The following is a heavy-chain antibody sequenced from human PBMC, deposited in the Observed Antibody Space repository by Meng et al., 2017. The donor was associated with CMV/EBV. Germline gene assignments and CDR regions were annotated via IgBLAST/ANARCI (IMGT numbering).Heavy chain of an antibody. Sequence: LPCSVSGGSISSSTWWSWVRQPPGKGLEWIGEIYHSGSTNYNPSLKSRVTISVDKSKNQFSLKLSSVTAADTAVYYCASEVGATTAFDYWGQGTLVTVS. V-gene: IGHV4-4*02. D-gene: IGHD1-26*01. J-gene: IGHJ4*02. CDR2: IYHSGST. CDR3: ASEVGATTAFDY. CDR1: GGSISSSTW.